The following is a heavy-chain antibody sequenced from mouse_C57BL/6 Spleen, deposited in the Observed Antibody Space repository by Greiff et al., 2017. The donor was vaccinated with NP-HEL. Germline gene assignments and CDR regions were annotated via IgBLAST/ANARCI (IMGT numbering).Heavy chain of an antibody. V-gene: IGHV1-69*01. CDR3: ARSTTVVSYFDY. CDR2: IDPSDSYT. CDR1: GYTFTSYW. J-gene: IGHJ2*01. D-gene: IGHD1-1*01. Sequence: QVQLQQPGAELVMPGASVTLSCKASGYTFTSYWMHWVKQRPGHGLEWIGEIDPSDSYTNYNQKFKGKSTLTVDKSSSTAYMQLSSLTSEDSAVYYCARSTTVVSYFDYWGQGTTLTVSS.